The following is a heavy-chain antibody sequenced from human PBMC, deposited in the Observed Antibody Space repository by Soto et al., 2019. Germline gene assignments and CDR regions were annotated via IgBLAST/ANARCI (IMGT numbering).Heavy chain of an antibody. CDR2: IYSTGSS. V-gene: IGHV4-59*01. J-gene: IGHJ5*02. CDR1: GDSLSLYY. Sequence: SETLSLTCTVSGDSLSLYYWSWIRLSPGKGLEWIGYIYSTGSSNQNPSLRDRVAVSADASKNQFYLTLSSMTAADTAVYYCARGERKVNWRPYFDTWGQGIQVTVSS. D-gene: IGHD1-26*01. CDR3: ARGERKVNWRPYFDT.